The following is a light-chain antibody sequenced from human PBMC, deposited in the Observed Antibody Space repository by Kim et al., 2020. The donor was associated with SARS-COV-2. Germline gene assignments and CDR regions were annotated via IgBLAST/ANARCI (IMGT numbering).Light chain of an antibody. CDR1: QRISGN. J-gene: IGKJ2*01. V-gene: IGKV3-15*01. CDR2: GAT. Sequence: PVETATLSCKASQRISGNLAWYQQRPGQTPRLLIYGATSRATGVPVRFSGSQSGTEFNLTISSLQSEDFAVYYCQQYNNWPPVAFGQGTKLE. CDR3: QQYNNWPPVA.